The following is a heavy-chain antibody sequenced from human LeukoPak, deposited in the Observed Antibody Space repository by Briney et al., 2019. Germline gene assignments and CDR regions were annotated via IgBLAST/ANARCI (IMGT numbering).Heavy chain of an antibody. V-gene: IGHV1-69*13. D-gene: IGHD2-15*01. CDR3: ARGSSAGYYYGMDV. J-gene: IGHJ6*04. CDR1: GGTFSSYA. Sequence: ASVKVSCKASGGTFSSYAISWVRQAPGQGLEWMGGIIPIFGTANYAQKFQGRVTITADESTSTAYVELSSLRSEDTAVYYCARGSSAGYYYGMDVWGKGTTVTVSS. CDR2: IIPIFGTA.